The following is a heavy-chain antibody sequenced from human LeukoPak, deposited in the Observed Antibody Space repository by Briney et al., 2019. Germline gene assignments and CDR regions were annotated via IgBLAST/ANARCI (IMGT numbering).Heavy chain of an antibody. D-gene: IGHD1-1*01. V-gene: IGHV4-59*01. CDR1: GGSINSYY. Sequence: SETLSLTCIVSGGSINSYYRSWIRQPPGKGLEWIGYIYHSGTTNYNPSLKSRVTMSVDTSKNQFSLNLTSVTAADTAVYYCARLTTGGREYYFEYWGQGTLVTVSS. CDR2: IYHSGTT. CDR3: ARLTTGGREYYFEY. J-gene: IGHJ4*02.